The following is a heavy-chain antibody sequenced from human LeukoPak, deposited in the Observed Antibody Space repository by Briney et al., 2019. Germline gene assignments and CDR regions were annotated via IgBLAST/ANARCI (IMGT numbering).Heavy chain of an antibody. D-gene: IGHD5-24*01. Sequence: GGSLRLSCAASGFTFSSYEMNWVRQAPGRGLEWVSYISSSGSTMYYADSVKGRFPISRDNAKNSLYLQMNSLRAEDTAVYYCASDGMATIRSFDYWGQGTLVTVSS. CDR2: ISSSGSTM. J-gene: IGHJ4*02. CDR3: ASDGMATIRSFDY. V-gene: IGHV3-48*03. CDR1: GFTFSSYE.